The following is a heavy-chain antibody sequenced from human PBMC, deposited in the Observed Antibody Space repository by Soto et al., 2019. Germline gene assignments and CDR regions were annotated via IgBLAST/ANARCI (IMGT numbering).Heavy chain of an antibody. Sequence: GGSLRRSCAASGFTFSSYGMHWVRQAPGKGLEWVAVIWYDGSNKYYADSVKGRFTISRDNSKNTLYLQMNSLRAEDTAVYYCATDRRFFKRGNYYYYGMDVWGQGTTVTVSS. J-gene: IGHJ6*02. V-gene: IGHV3-33*01. CDR2: IWYDGSNK. D-gene: IGHD3-10*01. CDR1: GFTFSSYG. CDR3: ATDRRFFKRGNYYYYGMDV.